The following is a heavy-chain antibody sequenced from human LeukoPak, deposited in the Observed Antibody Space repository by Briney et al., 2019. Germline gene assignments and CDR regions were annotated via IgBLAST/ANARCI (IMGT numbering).Heavy chain of an antibody. D-gene: IGHD4-23*01. Sequence: SETLSLTCTVSGGSISSSSYYWGWIRQPPGKGLEWIGSINHSGSTNYNPSLKSRVTISVDTSKDQFSLKLSSVTAADTAVYYCARGKGLRWYSKHLHFDYWGQGTLVTVSS. CDR3: ARGKGLRWYSKHLHFDY. V-gene: IGHV4-39*07. CDR2: INHSGST. J-gene: IGHJ4*02. CDR1: GGSISSSSYY.